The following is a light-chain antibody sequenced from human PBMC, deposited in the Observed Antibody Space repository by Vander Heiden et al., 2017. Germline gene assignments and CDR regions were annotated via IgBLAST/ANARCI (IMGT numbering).Light chain of an antibody. CDR3: QQNYSTPPYT. CDR2: AAS. CDR1: QSISTY. Sequence: DIQMTQSPSSLSASVGDRVTITCRASQSISTYLNWYQQNPGKAPKLLIYAASSLQSGVPSRFSGSGSGTDFTLTISSLQPEDFATYYCQQNYSTPPYTFGQWTTLEIK. J-gene: IGKJ2*01. V-gene: IGKV1-39*01.